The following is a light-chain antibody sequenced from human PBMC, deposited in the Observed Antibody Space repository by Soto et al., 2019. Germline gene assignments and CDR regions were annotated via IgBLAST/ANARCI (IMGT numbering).Light chain of an antibody. CDR2: AAS. CDR1: QSITRF. Sequence: IQMTQSASSLSASLGDRVTITCRASQSITRFLNWYQQKPRKAPKLLVYAASSLESGVPSRFSGSGSGTDFTLTISSLQPENFATYYCQQNYSPPPITFGQGTRLEIK. J-gene: IGKJ5*01. V-gene: IGKV1-39*01. CDR3: QQNYSPPPIT.